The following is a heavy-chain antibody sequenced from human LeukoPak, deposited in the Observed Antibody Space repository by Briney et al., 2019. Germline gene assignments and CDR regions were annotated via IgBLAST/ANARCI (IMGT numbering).Heavy chain of an antibody. Sequence: GGSLRLSCAASGFTFSNYAMSWVRQAPGKGLEWVSAISGSGGSTHYADSVKGRFTISRDNSKITLYLQMNSLRAEDTVVYYCAKDHVDWGSSFDSWGQGTLVTVSS. CDR2: ISGSGGST. V-gene: IGHV3-23*01. J-gene: IGHJ4*02. CDR3: AKDHVDWGSSFDS. D-gene: IGHD3-16*01. CDR1: GFTFSNYA.